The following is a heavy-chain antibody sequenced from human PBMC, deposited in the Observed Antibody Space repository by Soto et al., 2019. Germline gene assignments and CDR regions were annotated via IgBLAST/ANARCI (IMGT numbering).Heavy chain of an antibody. CDR3: ARGTYYDCWSGYDYYYYGMDV. Sequence: QVQLQQWGAGLLKPSETLSLTCAVYGGSFSGYYWSWIRQPPGKGLEWIGEIYHSGSTNYNPSLQSRVTRSVDTSKNQFSLKLSSVTAADTAVYYCARGTYYDCWSGYDYYYYGMDVWGQGTTVTVSS. J-gene: IGHJ6*02. CDR1: GGSFSGYY. CDR2: IYHSGST. D-gene: IGHD3-3*01. V-gene: IGHV4-34*01.